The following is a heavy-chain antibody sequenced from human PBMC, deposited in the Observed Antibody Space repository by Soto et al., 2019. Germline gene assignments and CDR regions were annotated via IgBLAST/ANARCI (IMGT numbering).Heavy chain of an antibody. V-gene: IGHV1-24*01. CDR2: FDPEDGET. J-gene: IGHJ4*02. CDR1: GYTLTELS. CDR3: ATDHVGYSSSSILWY. Sequence: ASVKVSCKVSGYTLTELSMHWVRQAPGKGLEWMGGFDPEDGETIYAQKIQGRVTMTEDTSTDTAYMELSSLRSEDTAVYYCATDHVGYSSSSILWYWGQGTLVTVSS. D-gene: IGHD6-6*01.